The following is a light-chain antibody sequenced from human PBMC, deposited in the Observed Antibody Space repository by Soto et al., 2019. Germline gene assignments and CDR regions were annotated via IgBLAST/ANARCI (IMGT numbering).Light chain of an antibody. J-gene: IGKJ2*01. CDR2: GAS. CDR3: QEYTDWSST. Sequence: EMVMTQSPATLYVSPGESATLSCRASQSVGSNLAWYQQKPGQAPRLPIYGASTRATGTPTRFSGSGSGTDFTLSISSLQSEDFAVYYCQEYTDWSSTFGQGTKVDIK. CDR1: QSVGSN. V-gene: IGKV3-15*01.